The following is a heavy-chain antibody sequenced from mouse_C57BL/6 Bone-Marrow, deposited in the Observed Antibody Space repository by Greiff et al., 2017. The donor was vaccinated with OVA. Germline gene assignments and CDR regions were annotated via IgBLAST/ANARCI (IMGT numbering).Heavy chain of an antibody. Sequence: QVQLQQSGAELARPGASVKLSCKASGYTFTSYGISWVKQRTGQGLEWIGEIYPRSGNTYYNEKFKGKATLTVDKSSSTAYMELRSLTSEDSAVYFCAREGGIYYCGSSYWYFDVWGTGTTVTVSS. CDR1: GYTFTSYG. CDR2: IYPRSGNT. V-gene: IGHV1-81*01. CDR3: AREGGIYYCGSSYWYFDV. J-gene: IGHJ1*03. D-gene: IGHD1-1*01.